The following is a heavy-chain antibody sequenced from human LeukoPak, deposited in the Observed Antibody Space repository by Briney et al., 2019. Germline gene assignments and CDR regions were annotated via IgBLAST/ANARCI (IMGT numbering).Heavy chain of an antibody. V-gene: IGHV7-4-1*02. CDR3: ARGALRVVEYCSGGSCYGNGFDY. CDR1: GYTFTSYA. J-gene: IGHJ4*02. Sequence: ASVKVSCKASGYTFTSYAMNWVRQAPGQGLEWMGWINTNTGNPTYAQGFTGRFVFSLDTSVSTAYLQISSLKAEDTAVYYCARGALRVVEYCSGGSCYGNGFDYWGQGTLVTVSS. CDR2: INTNTGNP. D-gene: IGHD2-15*01.